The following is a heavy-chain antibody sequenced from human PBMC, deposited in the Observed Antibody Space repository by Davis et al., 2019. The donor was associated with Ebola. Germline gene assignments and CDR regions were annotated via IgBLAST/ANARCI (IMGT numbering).Heavy chain of an antibody. V-gene: IGHV3-11*04. CDR3: ARGQYSSSWSDY. D-gene: IGHD6-13*01. CDR2: ITSSGTNM. Sequence: GGSLRLSCAASGFTFSDYYMSWIRQAPGKGLQWVSYITSSGTNMFFEDSVKGRSTISRDNAKNSLYLQMNSLRAEDTAVYYCARGQYSSSWSDYWGQGTLVTVSS. CDR1: GFTFSDYY. J-gene: IGHJ4*02.